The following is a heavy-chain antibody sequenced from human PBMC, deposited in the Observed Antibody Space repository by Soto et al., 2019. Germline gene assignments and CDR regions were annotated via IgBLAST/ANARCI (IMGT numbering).Heavy chain of an antibody. CDR2: IYYSGST. V-gene: IGHV4-39*01. D-gene: IGHD1-26*01. CDR1: GGSISSSSYY. J-gene: IGHJ4*02. Sequence: ETLSLTCTVSGGSISSSSYYWGWIRQPPGKGLEWIGSIYYSGSTYYNPSLKSRVTISVDTSKNQFSLKLSSVTAADTAVYYCARHGPGGSYSDYWGQGTLVTSPQ. CDR3: ARHGPGGSYSDY.